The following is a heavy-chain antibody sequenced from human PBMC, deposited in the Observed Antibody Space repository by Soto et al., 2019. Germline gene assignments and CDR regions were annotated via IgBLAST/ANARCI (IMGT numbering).Heavy chain of an antibody. V-gene: IGHV2-5*02. D-gene: IGHD2-15*01. CDR1: GFSLSTHGVG. Sequence: QITLKESGPTLVKPTQTLTLTCTFSGFSLSTHGVGVGWVRQPAGKALEWLALIYWDDDKRYSASLNSRLTXXKXXSKHQVVLTMTNMDPVDTATYYCAHAMLYCTGGSCSTWFDSWGQGTLVTVSS. CDR3: AHAMLYCTGGSCSTWFDS. J-gene: IGHJ5*01. CDR2: IYWDDDK.